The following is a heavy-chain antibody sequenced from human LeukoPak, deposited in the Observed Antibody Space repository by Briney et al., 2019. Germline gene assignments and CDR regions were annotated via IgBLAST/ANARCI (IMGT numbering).Heavy chain of an antibody. CDR3: ARDSYHYYDST. Sequence: SETLSLTCAVYGGSFSGYYWSWIRQPPGKGLEWIGEINHSGSTNYNPSLKSRVTISVDTSKNQFSLKLSSVTAADTAVYYCARDSYHYYDSTWGQGTLVTVSS. D-gene: IGHD3-22*01. CDR1: GGSFSGYY. J-gene: IGHJ5*02. V-gene: IGHV4-34*09. CDR2: INHSGST.